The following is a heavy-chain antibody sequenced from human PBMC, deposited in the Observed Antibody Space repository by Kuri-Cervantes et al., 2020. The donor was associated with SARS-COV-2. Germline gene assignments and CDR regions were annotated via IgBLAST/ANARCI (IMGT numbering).Heavy chain of an antibody. CDR3: ARGWDAFDI. V-gene: IGHV3-30-3*01. Sequence: LSLTCAASGFTFSSYAMHWVRQAPGKGLEWVAVISYDGSNKYYADSVKGRFTISRDNSKNTLYLQMSSLRAEDTAVYYCARGWDAFDIWGQGTMVTVSS. J-gene: IGHJ3*02. D-gene: IGHD5-24*01. CDR2: ISYDGSNK. CDR1: GFTFSSYA.